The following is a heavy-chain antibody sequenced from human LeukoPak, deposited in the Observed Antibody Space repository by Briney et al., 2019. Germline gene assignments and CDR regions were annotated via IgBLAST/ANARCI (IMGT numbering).Heavy chain of an antibody. J-gene: IGHJ5*02. D-gene: IGHD2-2*01. V-gene: IGHV4-4*07. CDR3: AREPCSSTSCAEAA. Sequence: SETLSLTCTVSGGSISSYYWSWIRQPAGKGLEWIGRIYTSGSTNYNPSLKSRVTMSVDTSKNQFSLKLSSVTAADTAVYYCAREPCSSTSCAEAAWGQGTLVTVSS. CDR2: IYTSGST. CDR1: GGSISSYY.